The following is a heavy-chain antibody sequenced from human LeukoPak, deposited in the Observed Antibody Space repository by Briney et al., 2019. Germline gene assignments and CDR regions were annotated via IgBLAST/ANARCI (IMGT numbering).Heavy chain of an antibody. CDR3: ARVGDHYHWYLDL. Sequence: PGGSLRLSCAASGFSVSTNYMNWVRQAPGKGLEWVSILYSGSSTYYTDSVEGRFTISRDNSRNTLYLHMTNLRAEDTAVYYCARVGDHYHWYLDLWGRGSLLTFSS. CDR2: LYSGSST. D-gene: IGHD3-10*01. V-gene: IGHV3-53*01. CDR1: GFSVSTNY. J-gene: IGHJ2*01.